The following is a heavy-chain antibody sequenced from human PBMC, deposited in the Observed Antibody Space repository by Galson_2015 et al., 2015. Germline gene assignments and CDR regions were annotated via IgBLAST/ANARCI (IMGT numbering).Heavy chain of an antibody. CDR3: ARVTKAPIWVGNWFDP. CDR2: ISGYSGST. D-gene: IGHD7-27*01. J-gene: IGHJ5*02. CDR1: GFTFSSYA. Sequence: RLSCKASGFTFSSYAISWVRQAPGQGLEWVACISGYSGSTNYAENLKGRVTMTTDTSKSTTYMELMSLRSEDTAVYYCARVTKAPIWVGNWFDPWGQGTLVTVSS. V-gene: IGHV1-18*01.